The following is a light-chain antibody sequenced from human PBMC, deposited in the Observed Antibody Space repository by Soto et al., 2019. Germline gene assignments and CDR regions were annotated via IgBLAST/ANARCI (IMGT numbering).Light chain of an antibody. CDR3: QQYYTYST. J-gene: IGKJ1*01. V-gene: IGKV1-5*01. CDR2: GAS. CDR1: QTISTS. Sequence: DIQMTQSPSTLSGSVGDRVTITCRASQTISTSLAWYQQKPGKAPNLLISGASNLESGVPSRFSGSGSGTEFTLTISSLQPDDFSSYYCQQYYTYSTFGQGTKVDIK.